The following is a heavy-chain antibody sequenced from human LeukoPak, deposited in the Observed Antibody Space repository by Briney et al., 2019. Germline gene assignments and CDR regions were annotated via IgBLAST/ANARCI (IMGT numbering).Heavy chain of an antibody. Sequence: GGSLRLSCAASGFTFSSYAMSWVRQAPGKGLEWVSAISGSGDSTYYADSVKGRFTISRDNSKITLYLQMNSLRAEDTAVYYCAKENGDYVREYHFDYWGQGTLVTVSS. CDR3: AKENGDYVREYHFDY. D-gene: IGHD4-17*01. J-gene: IGHJ4*02. V-gene: IGHV3-23*01. CDR2: ISGSGDST. CDR1: GFTFSSYA.